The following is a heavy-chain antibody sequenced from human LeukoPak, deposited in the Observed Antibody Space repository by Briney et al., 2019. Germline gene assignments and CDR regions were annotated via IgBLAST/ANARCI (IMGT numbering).Heavy chain of an antibody. CDR1: GYTFTGYY. D-gene: IGHD3-10*01. CDR3: ARGRPMVWGVTDLYYFDY. J-gene: IGHJ4*02. Sequence: ASVKVSCKASGYTFTGYYMHWVRQAPGQGLEWMGWINPNSGGTNYAQKFQGWVTMTRDTSISTAYMELSRLRSDDTAVYYCARGRPMVWGVTDLYYFDYWGQGTLVTVSS. V-gene: IGHV1-2*04. CDR2: INPNSGGT.